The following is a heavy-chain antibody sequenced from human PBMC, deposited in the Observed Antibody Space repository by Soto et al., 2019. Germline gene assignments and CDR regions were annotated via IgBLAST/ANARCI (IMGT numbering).Heavy chain of an antibody. D-gene: IGHD2-15*01. CDR2: VSSSGGST. Sequence: EMQVLESGGGLVQPGGSLRLSCAASGFTFSSYAMTWVRQAPGKGLEWVSGVSSSGGSTYYADSVKGRFTISRDNSKNTLYLQMNSLRAEDTAVYYCAKDEGIVVVVAAHNWFGPWGQGTLVTVSS. CDR3: AKDEGIVVVVAAHNWFGP. V-gene: IGHV3-23*01. J-gene: IGHJ5*02. CDR1: GFTFSSYA.